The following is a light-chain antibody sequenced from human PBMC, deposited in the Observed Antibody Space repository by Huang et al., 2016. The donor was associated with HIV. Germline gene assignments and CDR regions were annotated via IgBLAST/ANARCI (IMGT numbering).Light chain of an antibody. V-gene: IGKV1-9*01. CDR1: QDISSY. CDR3: QQSRT. J-gene: IGKJ4*01. Sequence: IQLTQSPSSLSASVGDRVTITCRASQDISSYLAWYQQKPGKAPKLLIFAASTLQSGVPSRFSGSGSWTDFTLTISSLQPEDFATYYCQQSRTFGGGTKVDIK. CDR2: AAS.